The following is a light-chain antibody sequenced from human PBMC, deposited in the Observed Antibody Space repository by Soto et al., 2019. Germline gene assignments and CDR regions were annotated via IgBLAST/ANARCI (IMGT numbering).Light chain of an antibody. J-gene: IGKJ4*01. CDR1: QSLLHSNGYNY. V-gene: IGKV2-28*01. CDR2: LGS. CDR3: KQALQAPLT. Sequence: DIVMTQSPLSLPVTPGEPASISCRSSQSLLHSNGYNYLDWYLQKPGQSPQLLIYLGSNRASGVPDRFSGSGSCTVVTLKISRVEAEDVGVYYCKQALQAPLTFGGGTKVEIK.